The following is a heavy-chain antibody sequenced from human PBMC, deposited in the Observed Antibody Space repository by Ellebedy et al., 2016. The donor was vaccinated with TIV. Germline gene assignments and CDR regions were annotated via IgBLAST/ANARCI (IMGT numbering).Heavy chain of an antibody. CDR2: IKQDGSEK. Sequence: GESLKISCAASGFTFSSYWMSWVRQAPGKGLEWVANIKQDGSEKYYVDSVKGRFTISRDNAKNSLYLQMNSLRAEDTAVYYCASEVVIRGFPFDYWGQGTLVTVSS. J-gene: IGHJ4*02. CDR1: GFTFSSYW. D-gene: IGHD3-22*01. V-gene: IGHV3-7*01. CDR3: ASEVVIRGFPFDY.